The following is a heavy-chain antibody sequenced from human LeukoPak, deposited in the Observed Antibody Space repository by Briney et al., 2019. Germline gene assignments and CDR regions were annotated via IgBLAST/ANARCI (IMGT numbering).Heavy chain of an antibody. D-gene: IGHD6-19*01. CDR1: GFTFSSYS. Sequence: GGSLRLSCAASGFTFSSYSMNWVRQAPGKGLEWVSSISSSSSYIYYADSVKGRFTISRDDAKNSLYLQMNSLRAEDTAVYYCAGIAVAGTGWFDPWGQGTLVTVSS. CDR3: AGIAVAGTGWFDP. J-gene: IGHJ5*02. CDR2: ISSSSSYI. V-gene: IGHV3-21*01.